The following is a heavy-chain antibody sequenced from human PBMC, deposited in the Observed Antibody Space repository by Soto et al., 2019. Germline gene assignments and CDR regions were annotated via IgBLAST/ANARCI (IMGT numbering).Heavy chain of an antibody. V-gene: IGHV4-59*08. CDR3: ARLVDTAMVSDNWFDP. D-gene: IGHD5-18*01. J-gene: IGHJ5*02. CDR2: IYYSGST. CDR1: GGSISSYY. Sequence: QVQLQESGPGLVKPSETLSLTCTVSGGSISSYYWSWIRQPPGKGLEWIGYIYYSGSTNYNPSLKSRFTISVDTSKSQSSLKLCSVPAADTAVYYCARLVDTAMVSDNWFDPWGQGTLVTVSS.